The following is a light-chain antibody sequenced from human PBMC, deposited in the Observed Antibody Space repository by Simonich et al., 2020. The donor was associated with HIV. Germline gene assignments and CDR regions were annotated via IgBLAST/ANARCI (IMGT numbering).Light chain of an antibody. CDR3: QQYRSSPYT. Sequence: EIVLTQSPGTLSLFPGERATLSCRASQSVSSSYLAWYQQKPGLAPRLLIYDASSRATGIPDRFSGSGSGTDFTLTISRLEPEDFAVYYCQQYRSSPYTFGQGTKLEIK. CDR1: QSVSSSY. V-gene: IGKV3D-20*01. CDR2: DAS. J-gene: IGKJ2*01.